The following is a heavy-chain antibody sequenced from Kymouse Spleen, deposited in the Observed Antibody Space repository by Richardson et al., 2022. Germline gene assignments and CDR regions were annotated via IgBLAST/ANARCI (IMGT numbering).Heavy chain of an antibody. Sequence: QVQLVQSGAEVKKPGSSVKVSCKASGGTFSSYAISWVRQAPGQGLEWMGGIIPIFGTANYAQKFQGRVTITTDESTSTAYMELSSLRSEDTAVYYCARSGTTRVRGVIITSYFDYWGQGTLVTVSS. CDR1: GGTFSSYA. CDR2: IIPIFGTA. J-gene: IGHJ4*02. V-gene: IGHV1-69*05. CDR3: ARSGTTRVRGVIITSYFDY. D-gene: IGHD3-10*01.